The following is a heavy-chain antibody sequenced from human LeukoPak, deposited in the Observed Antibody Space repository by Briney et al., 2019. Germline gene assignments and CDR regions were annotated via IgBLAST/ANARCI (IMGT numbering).Heavy chain of an antibody. D-gene: IGHD2/OR15-2a*01. V-gene: IGHV5-51*01. J-gene: IGHJ4*02. CDR1: GYRFSNYW. Sequence: GESLKISCKGSGYRFSNYWIGWVRQMPGKGLEWIGLNYPGDSDTTYSPSFQGQVSISADKSISTAYLQWRSLKASDTAMYYCARRRNILDDSAKPYYFDFWGQGILVTVSS. CDR3: ARRRNILDDSAKPYYFDF. CDR2: NYPGDSDT.